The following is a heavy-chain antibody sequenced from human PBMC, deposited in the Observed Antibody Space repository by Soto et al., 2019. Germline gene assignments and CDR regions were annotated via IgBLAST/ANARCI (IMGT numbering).Heavy chain of an antibody. CDR2: ISSSSSYI. CDR3: ARVRQWLGAYYYGMDV. V-gene: IGHV3-21*01. D-gene: IGHD6-19*01. CDR1: GFTFSSYS. J-gene: IGHJ6*02. Sequence: GGSLRLSCAASGFTFSSYSMKWVRQAPGKGLEWVSSISSSSSYIYYADSVKGRFTISRDNAKNSLYLQMNSLRAEDTAVYYCARVRQWLGAYYYGMDVWGQATTVTVSS.